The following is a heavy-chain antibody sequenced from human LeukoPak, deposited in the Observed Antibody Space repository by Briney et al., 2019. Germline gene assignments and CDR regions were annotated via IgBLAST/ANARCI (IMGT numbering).Heavy chain of an antibody. CDR2: IIPIFGTA. V-gene: IGHV1-69*05. CDR3: ARGISGSYTAVY. CDR1: GGTFSSYA. D-gene: IGHD1-26*01. Sequence: ASVKVSCKASGGTFSSYAIRWVRQAPGQGLKWMGGIIPIFGTANYAQKFQGRVTITTDESTSTAYMEVSSLTSEDTAVYYCARGISGSYTAVYWGQGTLATVSS. J-gene: IGHJ4*02.